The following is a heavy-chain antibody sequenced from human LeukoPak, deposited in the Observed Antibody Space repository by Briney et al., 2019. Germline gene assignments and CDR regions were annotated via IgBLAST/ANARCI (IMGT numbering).Heavy chain of an antibody. D-gene: IGHD7-27*01. V-gene: IGHV1-69*13. CDR1: GGTFRNYA. CDR2: IIPIFGTA. J-gene: IGHJ4*02. CDR3: AWGSKYFDY. Sequence: SVKVSCKAPGGTFRNYAISWVRQAPGQGLDWMGGIIPIFGTANYAQKFQGRVTITADESTSTAYMELSSLRAEDTAVYYCAWGSKYFDYWGQGTLVTVSS.